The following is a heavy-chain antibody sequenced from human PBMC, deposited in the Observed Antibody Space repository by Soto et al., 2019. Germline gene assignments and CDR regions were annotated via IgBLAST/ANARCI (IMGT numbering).Heavy chain of an antibody. V-gene: IGHV3-11*05. J-gene: IGHJ4*02. Sequence: PGGSLRLSCAASGFTFSDYYMSWIRQAPGKGLEWVSYISSSSSYTNYADSVKGRFTISRDNAKNSLYLQMNSLRAEDTAVYYCARDGQSAAGFWSYWGQGTLVTVSS. CDR2: ISSSSSYT. D-gene: IGHD6-13*01. CDR3: ARDGQSAAGFWSY. CDR1: GFTFSDYY.